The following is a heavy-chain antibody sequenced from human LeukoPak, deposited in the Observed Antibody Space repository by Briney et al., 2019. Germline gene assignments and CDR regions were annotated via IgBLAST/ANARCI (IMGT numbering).Heavy chain of an antibody. D-gene: IGHD2-2*01. CDR1: GGSISSYY. CDR3: ASSSYCSSTSCPDAFDI. CDR2: IYYSGST. J-gene: IGHJ3*02. Sequence: PETLSLTCTVSGGSISSYYWSWIRQPPGKGLEWIGYIYYSGSTNYNPSLKSRVTISVDTSKNQFSLKLSSVTAADTAVYYCASSSYCSSTSCPDAFDIWGQGTMVTVSS. V-gene: IGHV4-59*01.